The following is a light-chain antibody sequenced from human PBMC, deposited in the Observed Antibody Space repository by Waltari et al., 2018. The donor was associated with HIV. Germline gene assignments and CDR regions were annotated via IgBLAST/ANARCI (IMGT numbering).Light chain of an antibody. J-gene: IGLJ2*01. CDR2: DFI. CDR3: SSYTSSTTLWV. Sequence: QFALTQPASVSGSPGQSITISCTGTNSDVGFFRYSPWYQQHPGKAPKVMIYDFINRPSGVSNRFSGSKSDNTASLTISGLQAEDEAHYYCSSYTSSTTLWVFGGGTKLTVL. CDR1: NSDVGFFRY. V-gene: IGLV2-14*03.